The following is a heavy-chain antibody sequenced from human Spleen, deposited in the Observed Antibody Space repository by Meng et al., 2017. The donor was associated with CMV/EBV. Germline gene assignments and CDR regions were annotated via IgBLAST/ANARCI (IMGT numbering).Heavy chain of an antibody. Sequence: GGSLRLSCAASGFTVSTSYMSWVRQAPGKGLEWVSAIFSGGSTYYADSVKGRFNISRDNSKNTLYLQMSSLRADDTSVFYCARNRHGYAGYSAFDIWGQGAMVTVSS. V-gene: IGHV3-66*02. CDR2: IFSGGST. D-gene: IGHD3-9*01. CDR3: ARNRHGYAGYSAFDI. J-gene: IGHJ3*02. CDR1: GFTVSTSY.